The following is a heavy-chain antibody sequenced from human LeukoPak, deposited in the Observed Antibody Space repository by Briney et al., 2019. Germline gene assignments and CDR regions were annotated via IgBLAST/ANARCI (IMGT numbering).Heavy chain of an antibody. D-gene: IGHD4-17*01. CDR3: ARGGSYGDDYGDYYYYGMDV. J-gene: IGHJ6*02. Sequence: ASVKVSCKASGYTFTSYYMHWVRQAPGQGLEWMGIINPSGGSTSYAQKFQGRVTITADESTSTAYMELSSLRSEDTAVYYCARGGSYGDDYGDYYYYGMDVWGQGTTVTVSS. CDR1: GYTFTSYY. CDR2: INPSGGST. V-gene: IGHV1-46*01.